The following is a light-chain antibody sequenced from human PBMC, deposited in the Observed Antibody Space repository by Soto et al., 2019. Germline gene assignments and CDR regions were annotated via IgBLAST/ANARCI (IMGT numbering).Light chain of an antibody. CDR3: HQRQSWPRT. CDR1: QYINTR. J-gene: IGKJ1*01. CDR2: QTS. Sequence: EIVLTQSPATLSSFPGDRFTLSCRASQYINTRLAWYQHRPGQAPRLLIYQTSIRAAGIPARFSASGSGTDFTLTISDVQPEDFALYYCHQRQSWPRTFGQGTKVDI. V-gene: IGKV3-11*01.